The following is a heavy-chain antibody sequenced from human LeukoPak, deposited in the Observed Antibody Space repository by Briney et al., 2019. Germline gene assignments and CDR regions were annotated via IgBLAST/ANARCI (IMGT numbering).Heavy chain of an antibody. CDR1: GGSISSYF. D-gene: IGHD2-2*01. CDR2: IYGSGNS. J-gene: IGHJ3*01. CDR3: ARGSASPAAIPFDF. V-gene: IGHV4-4*07. Sequence: PSETLSLTCTVSGGSISSYFWNWIRQPAGKGLEWIGRIYGSGNSNYNPSLKSRVTMSLDTSKNQFSLKLSSVTAADTAVYYCARGSASPAAIPFDFWGQGTMVTVSS.